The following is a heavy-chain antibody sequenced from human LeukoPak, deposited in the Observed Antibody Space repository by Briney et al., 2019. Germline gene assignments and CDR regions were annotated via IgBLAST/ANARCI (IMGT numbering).Heavy chain of an antibody. CDR1: GYTFTSYY. V-gene: IGHV1-46*01. D-gene: IGHD1-26*01. CDR3: ARAYSGSYYYYDMDV. CDR2: INPSGGST. J-gene: IGHJ6*02. Sequence: ASVKVSCKASGYTFTSYYMHWVRQAPGQGLEWMGIINPSGGSTSYAQKFQGRVTMTRDTSTSTVYMELSSLRSEDTAVYYCARAYSGSYYYYDMDVWGQGTTVTVSS.